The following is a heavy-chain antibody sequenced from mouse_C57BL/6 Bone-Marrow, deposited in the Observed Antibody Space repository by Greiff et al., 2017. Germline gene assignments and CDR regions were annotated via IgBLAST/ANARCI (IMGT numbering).Heavy chain of an antibody. CDR2: IWSGGST. V-gene: IGHV2-2*01. CDR1: GFSLTSYG. Sequence: VKLMESGPGLVQPSQSLSITCTVSGFSLTSYGVHWVRQSPGKGLEWLGVIWSGGSTDYNAAFISRLSISKDNSKSQVFFKMNSLQADDTAIYYCARKMEDYDWAMDYWGQGTSVTVSS. D-gene: IGHD2-4*01. CDR3: ARKMEDYDWAMDY. J-gene: IGHJ4*01.